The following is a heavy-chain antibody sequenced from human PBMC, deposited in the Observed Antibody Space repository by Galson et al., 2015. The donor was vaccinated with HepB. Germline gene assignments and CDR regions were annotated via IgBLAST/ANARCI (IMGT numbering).Heavy chain of an antibody. CDR2: ISSSATHI. D-gene: IGHD3-9*01. J-gene: IGHJ4*02. CDR3: ARTYDILTGGFDY. Sequence: SLRLSCAASGFIFRRYTMNWVRQAPGKGLEWVASISSSATHIYYAPSVEGRFTISRDTARNSLYLQMDSLRNEDTAVYYWARTYDILTGGFDYWGQGTLVTVSS. V-gene: IGHV3-21*01. CDR1: GFIFRRYT.